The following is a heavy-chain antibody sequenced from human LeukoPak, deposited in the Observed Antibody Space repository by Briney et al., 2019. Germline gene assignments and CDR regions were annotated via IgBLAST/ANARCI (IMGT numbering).Heavy chain of an antibody. CDR1: GFTFSSYS. CDR3: ARDPYSVTIFGVVSGWFDP. Sequence: PGGSLRLSCAASGFTFSSYSMNWVRQAPGKGLEWVSYISSSSSTIYYADSVKGRFTISRDNAKNSLYLQMHSLRAEDTAVYYCARDPYSVTIFGVVSGWFDPWGQGTLVTVSS. J-gene: IGHJ5*02. V-gene: IGHV3-48*01. CDR2: ISSSSSTI. D-gene: IGHD3-3*01.